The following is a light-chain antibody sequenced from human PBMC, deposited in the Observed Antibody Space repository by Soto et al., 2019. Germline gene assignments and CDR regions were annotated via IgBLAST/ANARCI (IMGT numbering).Light chain of an antibody. CDR3: MQALQTPRT. J-gene: IGKJ5*01. CDR1: QSLLHSNGYNY. Sequence: IVMTQSPLSLPVTPGEPASISCRSSQSLLHSNGYNYLDWYLQRPGQSPQLLIFLGSSRASGVPDRFSGSGSGTDCTLKISRVEAEDVGVYYCMQALQTPRTFGQGTRLEIK. CDR2: LGS. V-gene: IGKV2-28*01.